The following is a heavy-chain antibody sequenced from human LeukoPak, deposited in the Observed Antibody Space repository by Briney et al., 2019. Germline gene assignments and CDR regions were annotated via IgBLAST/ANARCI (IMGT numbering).Heavy chain of an antibody. Sequence: GGSLRLSCAVSGFTFSSYSMNWVRQAPGKGLEWVSYISSSSSTIYYADSVKGRFTISRDNAKNSLYLQMNSLRAEDTAVYYYASGAEGYVFDPWGQGTLVTVSS. CDR2: ISSSSSTI. CDR1: GFTFSSYS. V-gene: IGHV3-48*01. J-gene: IGHJ5*02. CDR3: ASGAEGYVFDP. D-gene: IGHD5-12*01.